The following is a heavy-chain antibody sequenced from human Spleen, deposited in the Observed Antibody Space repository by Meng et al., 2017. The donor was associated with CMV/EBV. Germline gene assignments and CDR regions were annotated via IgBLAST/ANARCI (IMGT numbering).Heavy chain of an antibody. Sequence: GESLKISCAASGFTFRSYSMNWVRQAPGKGLKWVGFISTKGSGGAIEYAPSVKGRFTISRDDSKSNVYLQMNSLKTEDTAVYYCARDPGYGGKEGSNWFDPWGQGTPVTVSS. CDR3: ARDPGYGGKEGSNWFDP. D-gene: IGHD4-23*01. V-gene: IGHV3-49*02. CDR2: ISTKGSGGAI. CDR1: GFTFRSYS. J-gene: IGHJ5*02.